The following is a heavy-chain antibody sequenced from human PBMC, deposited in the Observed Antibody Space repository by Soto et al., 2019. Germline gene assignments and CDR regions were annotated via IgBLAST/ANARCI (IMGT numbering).Heavy chain of an antibody. Sequence: SETLSLTCTVSGGSISSSSYYWGWIRQPPGKGLECIGNIHYGGSTYYNPSLKSRVTISVDMSKNQFSLKLSSVTAADSAVYYCARGIGYYFDYWGQGTLVTVFS. CDR1: GGSISSSSYY. J-gene: IGHJ4*02. CDR3: ARGIGYYFDY. D-gene: IGHD5-12*01. CDR2: IHYGGST. V-gene: IGHV4-39*01.